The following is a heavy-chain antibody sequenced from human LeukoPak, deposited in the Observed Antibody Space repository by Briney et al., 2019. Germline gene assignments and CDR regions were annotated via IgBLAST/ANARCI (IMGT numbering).Heavy chain of an antibody. Sequence: TLSLTCTVSGGSISSGDYCWSWIRQPPGKGLEWIGYIYYNGSTYYNPSLKSRVTISVDTSKNQFSLKLSSVTAADTAVYYCARTSLGGAWFDPWGQGTLVTVSS. J-gene: IGHJ5*02. CDR1: GGSISSGDYC. D-gene: IGHD3-10*01. CDR2: IYYNGST. CDR3: ARTSLGGAWFDP. V-gene: IGHV4-30-4*08.